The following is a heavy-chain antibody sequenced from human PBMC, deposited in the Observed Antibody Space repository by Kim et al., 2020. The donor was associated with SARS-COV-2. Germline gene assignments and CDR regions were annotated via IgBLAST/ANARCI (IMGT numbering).Heavy chain of an antibody. Sequence: SETLSLTCSVSGGSINDYNWSWIRQPPGKGLEWIGYIYFNGITNYNPSLKSRVTISVDTSRTEFSLKLTSMTAADTAAYFCARDGTEGRSKDGYTFWFWGRGALVTVSS. CDR1: GGSINDYN. CDR2: IYFNGIT. D-gene: IGHD3-3*01. J-gene: IGHJ1*01. CDR3: ARDGTEGRSKDGYTFWF. V-gene: IGHV4-59*01.